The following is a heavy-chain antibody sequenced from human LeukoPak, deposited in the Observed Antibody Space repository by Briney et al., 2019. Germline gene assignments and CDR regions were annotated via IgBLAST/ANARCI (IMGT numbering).Heavy chain of an antibody. CDR3: ARDQGKGYYYYGMDA. V-gene: IGHV3-30-3*01. Sequence: GGSLRLSCAASGFTFNDYAMHWVRQAPGKGLEWVAFISSDGSNKYYADSVRGRFTISRDNSKNTLYLQVNSLRAEDTAVYYCARDQGKGYYYYGMDAWGQGTTVTVSS. J-gene: IGHJ6*02. CDR2: ISSDGSNK. CDR1: GFTFNDYA.